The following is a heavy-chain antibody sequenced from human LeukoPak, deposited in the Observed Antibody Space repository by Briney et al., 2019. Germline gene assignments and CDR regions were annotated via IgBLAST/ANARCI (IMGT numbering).Heavy chain of an antibody. CDR3: ARDFSPDTVARDY. Sequence: ASVKVSCKASGYTFTGYYMHWVRQAPGQGLEWMGWINPNSGGTNYAQKFRGRATMTRDTSISTAYMELSRLRSDDTAVYYCARDFSPDTVARDYWGQGTLVTVSS. V-gene: IGHV1-2*02. CDR1: GYTFTGYY. J-gene: IGHJ4*02. D-gene: IGHD4-23*01. CDR2: INPNSGGT.